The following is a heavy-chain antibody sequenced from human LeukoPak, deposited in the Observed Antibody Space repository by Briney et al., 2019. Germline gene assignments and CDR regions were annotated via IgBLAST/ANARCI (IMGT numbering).Heavy chain of an antibody. Sequence: GGSLRLSCAASGFTFSSYAMHWVRQSPGKGLEYVSAISSNGGSTYYANSVKGRFTISRDNSKNTLYLQMGSLRAEDMAVYYCARDGIWFGELSRSYFDYWGQGTLVTVSS. V-gene: IGHV3-64*01. D-gene: IGHD3-10*01. J-gene: IGHJ4*02. CDR1: GFTFSSYA. CDR3: ARDGIWFGELSRSYFDY. CDR2: ISSNGGST.